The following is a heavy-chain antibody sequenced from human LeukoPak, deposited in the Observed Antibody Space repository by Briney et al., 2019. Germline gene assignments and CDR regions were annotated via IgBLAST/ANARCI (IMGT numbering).Heavy chain of an antibody. CDR2: IYYSGST. Sequence: SETLSLTCTVSGGSISSSSYYWGWIRQPPGKGLEWIGSIYYSGSTYYNPSLKSRVTISVDTSKNQFSLKLSSVTAADTAVYYCARLYSSSPGVSYFDYWGQGTRVTVSS. D-gene: IGHD6-6*01. J-gene: IGHJ4*02. CDR1: GGSISSSSYY. V-gene: IGHV4-39*01. CDR3: ARLYSSSPGVSYFDY.